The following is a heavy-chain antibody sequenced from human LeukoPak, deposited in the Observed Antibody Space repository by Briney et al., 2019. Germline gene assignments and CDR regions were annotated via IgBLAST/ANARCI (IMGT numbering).Heavy chain of an antibody. Sequence: GESLKISCKGSGYSFTSYWISWVRQMPGKGLEWMGRIDPSDSYTNYSPSFQGHVTISADKSISTAYLQWSSLKASDTAMYYCARQKGRRGGYSFHFDYSGQGTLVTVSS. CDR1: GYSFTSYW. V-gene: IGHV5-10-1*01. J-gene: IGHJ4*02. D-gene: IGHD5-24*01. CDR2: IDPSDSYT. CDR3: ARQKGRRGGYSFHFDY.